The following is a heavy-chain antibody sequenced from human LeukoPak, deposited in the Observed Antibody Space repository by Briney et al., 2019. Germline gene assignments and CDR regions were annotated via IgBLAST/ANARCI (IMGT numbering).Heavy chain of an antibody. D-gene: IGHD2/OR15-2a*01. CDR1: GYTFTNTYG. V-gene: IGHV1-18*01. CDR3: VRGVYPIDQ. Sequence: APVKVSCKASGYTFTNTYGITWVRQAPGRGLEWMGWINNVNTISAQKFQGRVTMTTDTSTSAAYMELRSLKSDDTAVYYCVRGVYPIDQWGQGTLITVSS. CDR2: INNVNT. J-gene: IGHJ4*02.